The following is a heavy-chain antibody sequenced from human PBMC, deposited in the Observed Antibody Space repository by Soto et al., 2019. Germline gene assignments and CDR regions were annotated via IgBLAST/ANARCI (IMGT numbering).Heavy chain of an antibody. CDR2: ITDTGGDA. J-gene: IGHJ4*01. CDR3: GRGLKGSYPGSRIFDV. V-gene: IGHV3-23*01. D-gene: IGHD3-10*01. Sequence: GGSLRLSCVASGLTFGSRAMSWVRQSPGEGLEWVSTITDTGGDAKYADSVRGRFAISRDDSKNTLYLQMSALRAAHSAIYFCGRGLKGSYPGSRIFDVWGRGGRVIVS. CDR1: GLTFGSRA.